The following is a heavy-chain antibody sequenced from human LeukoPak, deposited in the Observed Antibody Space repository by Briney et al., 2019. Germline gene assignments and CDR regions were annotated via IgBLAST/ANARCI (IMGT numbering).Heavy chain of an antibody. J-gene: IGHJ3*02. V-gene: IGHV3-74*01. D-gene: IGHD1-1*01. CDR2: INGDGSST. Sequence: GGSLRLSCAASGFTFSTYWIHWVRQAPGKGLVWVSHINGDGSSTSYADSVKGRFAISRNNAKNTLYLQMNRLKIEDTAVYYCATDRVTRRGFALDDAFDIWGHGTLVTVSS. CDR3: ATDRVTRRGFALDDAFDI. CDR1: GFTFSTYW.